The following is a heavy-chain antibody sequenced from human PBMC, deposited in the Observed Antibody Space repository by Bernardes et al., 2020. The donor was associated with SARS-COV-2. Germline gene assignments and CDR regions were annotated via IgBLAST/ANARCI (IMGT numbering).Heavy chain of an antibody. CDR1: GYTFTSYG. J-gene: IGHJ2*01. D-gene: IGHD3-22*01. V-gene: IGHV1-18*04. CDR2: ISAYNGNT. Sequence: ASVKVSCKASGYTFTSYGISWVRQAPGQGLVWMGWISAYNGNTNYAQKLQGRVTMTTDTSTSTAYMELRSLRSDDTAVYYCARDLQSRDYYDSSWDFDLWGRGTLVTVSS. CDR3: ARDLQSRDYYDSSWDFDL.